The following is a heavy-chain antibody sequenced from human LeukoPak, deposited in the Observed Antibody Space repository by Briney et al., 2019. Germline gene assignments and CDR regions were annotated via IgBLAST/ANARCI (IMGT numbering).Heavy chain of an antibody. V-gene: IGHV3-73*01. CDR3: TRPGIAAAGGLFTDY. D-gene: IGHD6-13*01. Sequence: GGSLRLSCAASGFTFSGSAMHWVRQASGKGLEWVGRIRSRANSYATAYAASVKGRFTISRDDSKNTAYLQMNSLKTEDTAVYYCTRPGIAAAGGLFTDYWGQGTLVTVSS. CDR1: GFTFSGSA. CDR2: IRSRANSYAT. J-gene: IGHJ4*02.